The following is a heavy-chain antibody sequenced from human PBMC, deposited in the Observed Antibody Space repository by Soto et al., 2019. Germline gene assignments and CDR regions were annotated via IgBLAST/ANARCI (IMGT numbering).Heavy chain of an antibody. J-gene: IGHJ5*02. V-gene: IGHV1-69*13. Sequence: GASVKVSCKASGGTFSSYTISWVRQAPGQGLEWMGGIIPIFGTANYAQKFQGRVTITADESTSTAYMELSSLRSEDTAVYYCARDRFPYCSGGSCQPKKPWFDPWGQGTLVTVSS. CDR2: IIPIFGTA. CDR1: GGTFSSYT. D-gene: IGHD2-15*01. CDR3: ARDRFPYCSGGSCQPKKPWFDP.